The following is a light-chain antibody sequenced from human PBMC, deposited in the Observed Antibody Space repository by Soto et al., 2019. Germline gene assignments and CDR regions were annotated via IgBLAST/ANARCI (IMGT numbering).Light chain of an antibody. CDR2: QDN. V-gene: IGLV3-1*01. CDR1: KLGDKY. J-gene: IGLJ2*01. Sequence: SYELTQPPSVSVSPGQTASITCSGDKLGDKYASWYQVKPGQSPVLVIYQDNKRPSGIPERFSGSNSGTTATLTIRGTQAMDEADYYCQAWDTSAVIFGGGTKLTVL. CDR3: QAWDTSAVI.